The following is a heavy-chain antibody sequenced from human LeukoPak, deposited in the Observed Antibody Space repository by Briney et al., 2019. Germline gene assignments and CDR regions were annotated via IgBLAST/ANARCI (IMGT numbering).Heavy chain of an antibody. CDR3: ARDYTSSGWLDY. D-gene: IGHD6-19*01. CDR1: GYTFTDHY. J-gene: IGHJ4*02. Sequence: ASVKVSCQALGYTFTDHYFHWLRQAPGQGLEWMGWINPNSGGTNYAQKFQGRVTMTRDTSISTAYMELNRLRSDDTAVYYCARDYTSSGWLDYWGQGTLVTVSS. V-gene: IGHV1-2*02. CDR2: INPNSGGT.